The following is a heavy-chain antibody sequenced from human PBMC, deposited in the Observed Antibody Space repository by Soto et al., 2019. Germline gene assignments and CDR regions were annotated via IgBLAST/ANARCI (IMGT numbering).Heavy chain of an antibody. CDR2: ISSSSSYI. J-gene: IGHJ6*02. Sequence: GGSLRLSCAASGFTFSSYSMSWVRQAPGKGLEWVSSISSSSSYIYYADSVKGRFTISRDNAKNSLYLQMNSLRAEDTAVYYCARSSTTGYYYYYYGMDVWGQGTTVTVSS. D-gene: IGHD4-4*01. CDR1: GFTFSSYS. CDR3: ARSSTTGYYYYYYGMDV. V-gene: IGHV3-21*01.